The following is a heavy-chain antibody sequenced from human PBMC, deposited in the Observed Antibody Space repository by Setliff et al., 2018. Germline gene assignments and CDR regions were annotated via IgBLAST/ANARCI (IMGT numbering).Heavy chain of an antibody. CDR2: ISSNGGST. J-gene: IGHJ4*02. V-gene: IGHV3-64*02. CDR1: GFTFSSYA. CDR3: ARQATDY. Sequence: GGSLRLSCAASGFTFSSYAMHWVRQAPGKGLEYVSAISSNGGSTYYADSVKGRFTISRDNSKNTLYLQMGSLRAEDTALYYCARQATDYWGQGTLVTVSS.